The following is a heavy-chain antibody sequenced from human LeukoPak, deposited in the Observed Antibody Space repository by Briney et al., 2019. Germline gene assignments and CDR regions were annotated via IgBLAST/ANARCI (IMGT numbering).Heavy chain of an antibody. CDR3: ARAAQVTGRPNLGGHFDY. V-gene: IGHV3-23*01. D-gene: IGHD6-6*01. Sequence: GGSLRLPCAASEFTFSSFAMSWVRQPPGKGLEWVSTISSSGGSTFYAESVKGRFTISRDNNKNTLYLQMNSLRVEDTAVYYCARAAQVTGRPNLGGHFDYWGQGTLVTVSS. CDR2: ISSSGGST. CDR1: EFTFSSFA. J-gene: IGHJ4*02.